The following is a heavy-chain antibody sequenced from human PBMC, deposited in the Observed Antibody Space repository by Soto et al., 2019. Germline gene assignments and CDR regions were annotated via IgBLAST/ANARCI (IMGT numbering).Heavy chain of an antibody. J-gene: IGHJ4*02. Sequence: PGGSLRLSCAASGFTFNTAWLTWVRQAPGKGLEWVGRIKGKPDGGATDYAALVEGRLMISRDDSQNTVFLQMNSLKTDDTAVYYCTAGSPFNYWGPGTLVTVSS. CDR3: TAGSPFNY. CDR1: GFTFNTAW. CDR2: IKGKPDGGAT. V-gene: IGHV3-15*01.